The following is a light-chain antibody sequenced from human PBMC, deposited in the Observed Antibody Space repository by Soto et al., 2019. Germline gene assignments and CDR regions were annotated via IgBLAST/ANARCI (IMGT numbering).Light chain of an antibody. Sequence: HSVLTQPPSASGTPGQRVTISCSGSSSNIGSNTVNWYQQHPGTAPKLLIYSNNQRPSGVPDRFSGSKSGTSASLAMSGLQSEDEADYYCAAWDDSLKGVFGGGTKLTVL. CDR3: AAWDDSLKGV. V-gene: IGLV1-44*01. CDR2: SNN. J-gene: IGLJ3*02. CDR1: SSNIGSNT.